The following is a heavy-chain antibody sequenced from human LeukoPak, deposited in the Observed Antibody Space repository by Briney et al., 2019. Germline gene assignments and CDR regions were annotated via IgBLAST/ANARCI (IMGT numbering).Heavy chain of an antibody. CDR2: IYSGGST. Sequence: GGSLRLSCAASGFTVSGNYMSWVRQAPGKGLEWVSVIYSGGSTYYADSVKGRFTISRDNSKNTLYLQMNSLRAEDTAVYYCARGPSITIFGVVALYFDYWGQGTLVTVSS. V-gene: IGHV3-53*01. D-gene: IGHD3-3*01. CDR1: GFTVSGNY. CDR3: ARGPSITIFGVVALYFDY. J-gene: IGHJ4*02.